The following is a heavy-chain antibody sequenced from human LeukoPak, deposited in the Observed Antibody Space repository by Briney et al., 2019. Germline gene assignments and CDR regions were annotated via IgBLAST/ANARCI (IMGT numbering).Heavy chain of an antibody. J-gene: IGHJ6*02. CDR1: GGSISSSSYY. CDR2: IYYSGST. CDR3: ARPIEFDAIHGMDV. V-gene: IGHV4-39*01. Sequence: SETLSLTCTVSGGSISSSSYYWGWIRQPPGRGLEWIGSIYYSGSTYYNPPLKSRVTISVDTSKNQFSLKLSSVTAADTAVYYCARPIEFDAIHGMDVWGQGTTITVSS. D-gene: IGHD2-8*01.